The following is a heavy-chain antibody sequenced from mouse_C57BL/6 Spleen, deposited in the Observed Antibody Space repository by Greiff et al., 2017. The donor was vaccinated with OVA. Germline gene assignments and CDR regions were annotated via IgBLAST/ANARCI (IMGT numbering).Heavy chain of an antibody. J-gene: IGHJ4*01. CDR1: GYTFTSYW. Sequence: QVQLQQPGTELVKPGASVKLSCKASGYTFTSYWMHWVKQRPGQGLEWIGNINPSNGGTNYNEKFKSKATLTVDKSSSTAYMQLRSLTSEDSAVYYCARWTYSDLEDMDDWGKGTTVTVSS. D-gene: IGHD2-12*01. CDR2: INPSNGGT. V-gene: IGHV1-53*01. CDR3: ARWTYSDLEDMDD.